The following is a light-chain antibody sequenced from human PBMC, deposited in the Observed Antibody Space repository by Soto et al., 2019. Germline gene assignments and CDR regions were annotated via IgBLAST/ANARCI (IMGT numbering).Light chain of an antibody. CDR3: QHYNSYSEA. V-gene: IGKV1-5*03. Sequence: DIQMTQSPSTLSGSVGARVTITCRASQTISSWLAWDQQKPGKAPKLMIYKASTLKSGVPSRFSGSGSGTEFTLTISSLQPDDFATYYCQHYNSYSEAFGQGTKVELK. CDR2: KAS. CDR1: QTISSW. J-gene: IGKJ1*01.